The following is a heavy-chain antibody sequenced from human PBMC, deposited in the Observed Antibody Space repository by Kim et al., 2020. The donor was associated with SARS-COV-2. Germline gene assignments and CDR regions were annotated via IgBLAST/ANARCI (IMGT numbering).Heavy chain of an antibody. CDR3: ARGSAAAAGLDY. J-gene: IGHJ4*02. V-gene: IGHV4-34*01. Sequence: NYNPSLKSRVTISVDTSKNQFSLKLSSVTAADTAVYYCARGSAAAAGLDYWGQGTLVTVSS. D-gene: IGHD6-13*01.